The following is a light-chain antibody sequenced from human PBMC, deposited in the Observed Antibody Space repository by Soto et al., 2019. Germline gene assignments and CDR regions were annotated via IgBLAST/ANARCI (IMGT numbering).Light chain of an antibody. CDR3: QQRSNWPPIT. J-gene: IGKJ5*01. V-gene: IGKV3-11*01. CDR2: DAS. CDR1: QSVSSY. Sequence: IVLTQSPATLSLSPWERATLSCRASQSVSSYLAWYQQKPGQAPRLLTYDASNRATGIPARLSGSGFGTDFTLTISSLEPEDAAVYYCQQRSNWPPITFGQGTRLEIK.